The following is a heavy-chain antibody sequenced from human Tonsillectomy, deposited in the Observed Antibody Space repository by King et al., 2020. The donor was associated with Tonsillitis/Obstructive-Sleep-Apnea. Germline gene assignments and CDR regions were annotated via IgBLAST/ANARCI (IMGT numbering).Heavy chain of an antibody. CDR1: GFTFISYW. D-gene: IGHD1-26*01. CDR3: SRVADLPTSGPTYYYGMDV. Sequence: VQLVESGGDLVQPGGSLRLSCAASGFTFISYWMHWVRHAPGKGLVWVSRINSDGSSTSYADSVKGRFTISRDNANNTLYVQMSSLRAEDTAVYYCSRVADLPTSGPTYYYGMDVWGQGTTVTVSS. CDR2: INSDGSST. J-gene: IGHJ6*02. V-gene: IGHV3-74*01.